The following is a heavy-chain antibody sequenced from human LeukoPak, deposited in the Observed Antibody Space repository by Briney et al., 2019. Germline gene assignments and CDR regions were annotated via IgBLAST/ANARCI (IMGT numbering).Heavy chain of an antibody. CDR3: ARERRWELLF. V-gene: IGHV4-38-2*02. CDR1: GYSISSGYY. CDR2: MYHSGST. Sequence: SETLSLTCTVSGYSISSGYYWGWIRQPPGKGLEWIGSMYHSGSTYYNPSLKSRVTISVDTSNNQFSLRLSSVTAADTAVYYCARERRWELLFWGQGTMVTVSS. D-gene: IGHD1-26*01. J-gene: IGHJ3*01.